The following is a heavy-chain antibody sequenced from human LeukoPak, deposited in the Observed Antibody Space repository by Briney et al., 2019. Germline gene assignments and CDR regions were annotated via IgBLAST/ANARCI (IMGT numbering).Heavy chain of an antibody. CDR1: GFTFSDYE. J-gene: IGHJ6*03. CDR3: ARDATTEPGTVYMDV. Sequence: GGSLRLSCAASGFTFSDYEMNWVRQAPGKGVEWVLHISTSSSIIHYAASVKGRFTISRDNAKNSLYLQMNSLRAEDTALYFCARDATTEPGTVYMDVWARGPRSPSP. D-gene: IGHD6-13*01. CDR2: ISTSSSII. V-gene: IGHV3-48*03.